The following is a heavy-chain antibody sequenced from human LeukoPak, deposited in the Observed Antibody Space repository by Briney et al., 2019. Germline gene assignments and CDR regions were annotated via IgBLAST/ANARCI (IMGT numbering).Heavy chain of an antibody. J-gene: IGHJ5*02. CDR2: INPNSGGT. CDR3: ARVIPAMVRGNQGGKNWFDP. CDR1: GYTFTSYY. V-gene: IGHV1-2*02. Sequence: ASVKVSCKASGYTFTSYYMHWVRQAPGQGLEWMGWINPNSGGTNYAQKFQGRVTMTRDTSISTAYMELSRLRSDDTAVYYCARVIPAMVRGNQGGKNWFDPWGQGTLVTVSS. D-gene: IGHD3-10*01.